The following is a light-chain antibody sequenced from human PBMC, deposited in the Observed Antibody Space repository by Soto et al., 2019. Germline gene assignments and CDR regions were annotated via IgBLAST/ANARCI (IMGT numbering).Light chain of an antibody. J-gene: IGKJ1*01. Sequence: DIQMTQSPSALSASVGDTVTINCRASQSVDTCLAWYQQKPGKPPHLLIYKASRLETGVPSRFSGSGSVTDYTLTITGLQPDDFATYYCQQFYRVPWTFGQGTRVEI. CDR3: QQFYRVPWT. CDR2: KAS. CDR1: QSVDTC. V-gene: IGKV1-5*03.